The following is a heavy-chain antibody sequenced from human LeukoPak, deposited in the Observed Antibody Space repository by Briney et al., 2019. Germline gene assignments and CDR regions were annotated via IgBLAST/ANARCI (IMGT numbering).Heavy chain of an antibody. J-gene: IGHJ4*02. D-gene: IGHD6-19*01. CDR3: ARLVSSGWYAFDC. CDR2: IYYSGST. V-gene: IGHV4-59*12. Sequence: SETLSLTCTVSGGSISSYYWSWIRQPPGKGLEWVGYIYYSGSTNYNPSLKSRVTMSVDTSKNQFSLKLSSVTAADTAIYYCARLVSSGWYAFDCWGQGTLVTVSS. CDR1: GGSISSYY.